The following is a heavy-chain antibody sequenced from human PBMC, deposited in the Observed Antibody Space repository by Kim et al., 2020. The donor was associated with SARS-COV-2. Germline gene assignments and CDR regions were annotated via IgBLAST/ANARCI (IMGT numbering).Heavy chain of an antibody. V-gene: IGHV4-34*01. Sequence: SETLSLTCAVYGGSFSGYYWSWIRQPPGKGLEWIGEINHSGSTNYNPSLKSRVTISVDTSKNQFSLKLSSVTAADTAVYYCARDYSSGWRTFDYWGQGT. D-gene: IGHD6-19*01. J-gene: IGHJ4*02. CDR2: INHSGST. CDR1: GGSFSGYY. CDR3: ARDYSSGWRTFDY.